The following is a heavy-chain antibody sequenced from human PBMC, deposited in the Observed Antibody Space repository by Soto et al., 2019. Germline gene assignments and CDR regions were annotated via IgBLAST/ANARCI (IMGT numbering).Heavy chain of an antibody. D-gene: IGHD3-9*01. Sequence: QVQLVESGGGVVQPGRSLRLSCAASGFTFSSYGMHWVRQAPGKGLEWVAVIWYDGSNKYYADSVKGRFTISRDNSKNTLYLQKNSLRAEDTAVYYCARAQQYYDILTGYYPPYNWFDPWGQGTLVTVSS. J-gene: IGHJ5*02. CDR3: ARAQQYYDILTGYYPPYNWFDP. V-gene: IGHV3-33*01. CDR2: IWYDGSNK. CDR1: GFTFSSYG.